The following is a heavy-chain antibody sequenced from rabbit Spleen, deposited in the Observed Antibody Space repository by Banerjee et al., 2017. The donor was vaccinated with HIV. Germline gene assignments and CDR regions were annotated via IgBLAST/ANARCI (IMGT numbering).Heavy chain of an antibody. CDR2: IDPVFGIT. Sequence: QLEESAGGLVQPGGSLKLSCKASGFTLSSYYMNWVRQAPGKGLEWIGYIDPVFGITYYANWVNGRFSISRENAQNTVLLQMTSLTVADTATYFCARGYDNYGYYGFDLWGPGTLVTVS. CDR3: ARGYDNYGYYGFDL. J-gene: IGHJ4*01. CDR1: GFTLSSYY. D-gene: IGHD6-1*01. V-gene: IGHV1S7*01.